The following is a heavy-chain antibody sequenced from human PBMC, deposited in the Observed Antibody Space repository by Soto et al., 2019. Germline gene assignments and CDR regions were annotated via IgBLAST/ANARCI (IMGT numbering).Heavy chain of an antibody. CDR1: GFSLSTTGVG. J-gene: IGHJ6*02. D-gene: IGHD2-21*02. CDR3: VQSRCGGDCLQSYSSHSYYGLDV. CDR2: IYWDDDK. V-gene: IGHV2-5*02. Sequence: QITLKESGPPLVKPTQTLTLTCSFSGFSLSTTGVGVGWIRQPPGKALEWLALIYWDDDKRYNPSLNSRLTITKDTSKNQXXLXMXXMDPVDTATYYCVQSRCGGDCLQSYSSHSYYGLDVWGQATTVTVSS.